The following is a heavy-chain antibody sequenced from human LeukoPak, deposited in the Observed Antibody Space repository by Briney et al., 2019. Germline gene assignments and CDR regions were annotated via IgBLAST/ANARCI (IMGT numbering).Heavy chain of an antibody. CDR1: GGSISSGSYY. CDR3: ARERRYSSGWYYFDY. J-gene: IGHJ4*02. V-gene: IGHV4-61*02. D-gene: IGHD6-19*01. Sequence: SETLSLTCTVSGGSISSGSYYWSWIRQPAGKGLEWIGRIYTSGSTNYNPSLKSRVTISVDTSKNQFSLKLSSVTAADTAVYYCARERRYSSGWYYFDYWGQGTLVTVSS. CDR2: IYTSGST.